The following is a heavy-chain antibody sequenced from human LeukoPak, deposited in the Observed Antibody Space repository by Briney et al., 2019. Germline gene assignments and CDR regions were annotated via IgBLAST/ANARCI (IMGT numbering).Heavy chain of an antibody. V-gene: IGHV3-53*01. J-gene: IGHJ4*02. Sequence: GGSLRLSCAASGFTVSSNYMSWVRQAPGKGLEWVSVIYSGGSTYYADSVKGRFTISRDNSKNTLYLQMNSLRAEDTAVYYCARGFGYDILTGSIWGGLDSWGQGTLVTVSS. CDR3: ARGFGYDILTGSIWGGLDS. CDR2: IYSGGST. D-gene: IGHD3-9*01. CDR1: GFTVSSNY.